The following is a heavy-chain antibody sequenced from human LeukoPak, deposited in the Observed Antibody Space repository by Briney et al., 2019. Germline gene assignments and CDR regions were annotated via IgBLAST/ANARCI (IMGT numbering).Heavy chain of an antibody. V-gene: IGHV1-69*05. D-gene: IGHD3-10*01. CDR2: IIPVFGTA. CDR1: GGTFNSHV. Sequence: GASVKVSCKASGGTFNSHVISWLRQAPGQGLEWMGGIIPVFGTASYAEKFQGRVTITTDESTTTAYMEMSSLTSEDTAVYHCARGYYYGSESYWHTKWFDPWGQGTLVTVSS. J-gene: IGHJ5*02. CDR3: ARGYYYGSESYWHTKWFDP.